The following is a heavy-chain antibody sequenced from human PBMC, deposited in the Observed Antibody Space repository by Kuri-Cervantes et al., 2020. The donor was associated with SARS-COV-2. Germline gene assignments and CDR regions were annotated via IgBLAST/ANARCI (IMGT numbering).Heavy chain of an antibody. CDR1: GFIFSSYS. CDR2: ISSSSSYI. CDR3: ARGGMVRGEDY. J-gene: IGHJ4*02. D-gene: IGHD3-10*01. V-gene: IGHV3-21*01. Sequence: GGSLRLSCAASGFIFSSYSMNWVRQAPGKGLEWVSSISSSSSYIYYADSVKGRFTISRDNSKNTLYLQMSSLRAEDTAVYYCARGGMVRGEDYWGQGTLVTVSS.